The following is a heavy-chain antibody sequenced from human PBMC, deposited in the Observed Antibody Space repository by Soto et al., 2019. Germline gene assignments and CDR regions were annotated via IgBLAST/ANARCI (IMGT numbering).Heavy chain of an antibody. CDR2: ISATGGST. Sequence: GGSLRLSCAASGFTFSSYAVSWLRQPPGRGLEWVSAISATGGSTYYADSVKGRFTISRDNSKNTLYLQMNSLRAEDTAVYYCAKIYGSSAYYPDYWGQGALVTVSS. J-gene: IGHJ4*02. CDR1: GFTFSSYA. CDR3: AKIYGSSAYYPDY. V-gene: IGHV3-23*01. D-gene: IGHD3-22*01.